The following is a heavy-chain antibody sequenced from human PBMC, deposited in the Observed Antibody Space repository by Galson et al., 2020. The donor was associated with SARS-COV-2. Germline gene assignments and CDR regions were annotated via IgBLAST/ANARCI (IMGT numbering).Heavy chain of an antibody. Sequence: SGPTLVKPTQTLTLTCTFSGFSLNISGMCVSWIRQSPGKALEWLARIDWDDEKYYSTSLKTRLTISKDTSKNQVVLTMTNMDPVDTATYYCARIWERRDGYTQHFDDWGQGTLVTVSS. CDR2: IDWDDEK. CDR3: ARIWERRDGYTQHFDD. V-gene: IGHV2-70*11. CDR1: GFSLNISGMC. D-gene: IGHD6-25*01. J-gene: IGHJ4*02.